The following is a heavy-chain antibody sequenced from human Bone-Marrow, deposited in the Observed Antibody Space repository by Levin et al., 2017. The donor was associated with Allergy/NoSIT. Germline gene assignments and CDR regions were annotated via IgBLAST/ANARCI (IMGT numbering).Heavy chain of an antibody. CDR3: ARDSAGKYDYIWGSYHQQDAFDI. Sequence: LGLSCTVSGGSISSGGYYWSWIRQHPGTGLEWIGYIYYSGSTYYNPSLKSRVTISVDTSKNQFSLKLSSVTAADTAVYYCARDSAGKYDYIWGSYHQQDAFDIWGQGTMVTVSS. CDR2: IYYSGST. V-gene: IGHV4-31*03. J-gene: IGHJ3*02. D-gene: IGHD3-16*02. CDR1: GGSISSGGYY.